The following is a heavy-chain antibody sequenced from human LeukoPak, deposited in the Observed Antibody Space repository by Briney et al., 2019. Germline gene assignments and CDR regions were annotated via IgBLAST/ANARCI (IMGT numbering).Heavy chain of an antibody. V-gene: IGHV3-66*01. D-gene: IGHD3/OR15-3a*01. Sequence: GGSLRLSCAASGFTFSSYAMSWVRQAPGEGLEWVSVIYSGGSTYYADSVKGRFTISRDNFKNTLYLQMNSLRAEDTAVYDCATMDRPVDYWGQGTLVTVSS. CDR2: IYSGGST. CDR3: ATMDRPVDY. J-gene: IGHJ4*02. CDR1: GFTFSSYA.